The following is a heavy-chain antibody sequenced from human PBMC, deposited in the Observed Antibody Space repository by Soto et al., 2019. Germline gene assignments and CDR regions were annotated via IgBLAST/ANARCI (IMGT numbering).Heavy chain of an antibody. CDR3: VRDGTKTLRDWFDP. CDR1: GASISGFY. CDR2: IYATGTT. Sequence: SESLSLSCTVSGASISGFYWSWIRKSAGKGLEWIGRIYATGTTDYNPSLKSRVMMSVDTSKKQFSLKLRSVTAADTAVYYCVRDGTKTLRDWFDPWGQGISVTVS. J-gene: IGHJ5*02. D-gene: IGHD1-1*01. V-gene: IGHV4-4*07.